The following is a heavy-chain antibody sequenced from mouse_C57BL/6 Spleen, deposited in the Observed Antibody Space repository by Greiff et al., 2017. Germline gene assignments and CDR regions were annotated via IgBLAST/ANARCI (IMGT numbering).Heavy chain of an antibody. J-gene: IGHJ4*01. Sequence: EVQVVESGGGLVKPGGSLKLSCAASGFTFSSYTMSWVRQTPEKRLEWVATISGGGGNTYYPDSVKGRFTISRDNAKNTLYLQMSSLRSEDTALYYCARLDGCYEGDYAMDYWCQGTSVTVSS. D-gene: IGHD2-12*01. V-gene: IGHV5-9*01. CDR3: ARLDGCYEGDYAMDY. CDR1: GFTFSSYT. CDR2: ISGGGGNT.